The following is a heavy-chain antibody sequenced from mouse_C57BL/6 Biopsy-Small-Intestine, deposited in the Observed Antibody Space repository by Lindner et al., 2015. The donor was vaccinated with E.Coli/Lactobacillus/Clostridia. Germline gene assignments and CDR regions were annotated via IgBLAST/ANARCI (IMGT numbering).Heavy chain of an antibody. V-gene: IGHV10-3*01. D-gene: IGHD3-3*01. CDR3: VRDRDYFAY. J-gene: IGHJ2*01. Sequence: VQLQESGGGLVQPKGSLKLACAASGFTFNFYVMHWVRQAPGKGLEWIARIRSKSGNFATYYAESVKDRFTISRDDSQSMLYLQMNNLKTEDTAMYYCVRDRDYFAYWGQGTTLTVSS. CDR1: GFTFNFYV. CDR2: IRSKSGNFAT.